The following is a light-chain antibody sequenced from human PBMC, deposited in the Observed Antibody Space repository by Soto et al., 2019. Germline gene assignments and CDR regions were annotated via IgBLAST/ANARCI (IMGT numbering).Light chain of an antibody. CDR3: NSYTSGSTPYV. V-gene: IGLV2-14*03. Sequence: QSVLTRPASVSGSPGQSIIISCTGTNSDVGAYNYVSWYQQHPGKAPKVLLYDVSNRPSGVSNRFSGSKSGNTASLTISGLQAEDEADYYCNSYTSGSTPYVFGTGTKVTVL. CDR2: DVS. J-gene: IGLJ1*01. CDR1: NSDVGAYNY.